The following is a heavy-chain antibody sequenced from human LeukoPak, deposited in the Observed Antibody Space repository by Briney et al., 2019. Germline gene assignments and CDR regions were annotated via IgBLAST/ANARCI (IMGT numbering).Heavy chain of an antibody. Sequence: PGGSLGLSCAASGFSFSSNGMHWVRQAPGKGLEWMAVISYDGSTKYYADSVKGLFTISRDNSKNTLFLQMNSLRDGDTAVYFCAKDWGGFGDFWSGYFNYYGLDVWGQGTTVTVSS. V-gene: IGHV3-30*18. CDR3: AKDWGGFGDFWSGYFNYYGLDV. CDR2: ISYDGSTK. J-gene: IGHJ6*02. CDR1: GFSFSSNG. D-gene: IGHD3-3*01.